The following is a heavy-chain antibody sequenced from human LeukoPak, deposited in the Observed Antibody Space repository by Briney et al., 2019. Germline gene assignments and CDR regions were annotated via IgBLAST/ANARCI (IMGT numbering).Heavy chain of an antibody. V-gene: IGHV3-7*01. Sequence: GGSLRLSCVASGFTFSNHWMSWVRQAPGKGLEWVANIKVDGSERYYGVSAKGRFTISRDNSKNALFVQMNNLQAEDTAVYYCARERTTFGSRGFVFDSWGQGTMVAVSS. J-gene: IGHJ3*02. CDR1: GFTFSNHW. CDR3: ARERTTFGSRGFVFDS. CDR2: IKVDGSER. D-gene: IGHD3-10*01.